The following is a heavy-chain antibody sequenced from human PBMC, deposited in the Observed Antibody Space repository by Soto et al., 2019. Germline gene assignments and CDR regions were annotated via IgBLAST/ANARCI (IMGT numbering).Heavy chain of an antibody. CDR3: ARDPGLAAAGTGYYYGMDV. J-gene: IGHJ6*02. D-gene: IGHD6-13*01. V-gene: IGHV4-39*02. CDR1: GGSISSSSYY. Sequence: QLQLQESGPGLVKPSETLSLTCTVSGGSISSSSYYWGWIRQPPGKGLEWIGSIYYSGSTYYNPSLKTRVTISVDTSKNQFSLKLSSVTAADTAVYYCARDPGLAAAGTGYYYGMDVWGQGTTVTVSS. CDR2: IYYSGST.